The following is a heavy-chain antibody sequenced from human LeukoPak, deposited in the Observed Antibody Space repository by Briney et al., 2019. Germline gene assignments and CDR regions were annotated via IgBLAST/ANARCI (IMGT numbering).Heavy chain of an antibody. D-gene: IGHD2-2*01. CDR1: GFTFSSYE. CDR3: AREGYCSSTSCYDYKDFDY. Sequence: TGGSLRLSCAASGFTFSSYEMNWVRQAPGKGLEWVSYISSSGSTIYCADSAKGRFTISRDNAKNSLYLQMNSLRAEDTALYYCAREGYCSSTSCYDYKDFDYWGQGTLVTVSS. CDR2: ISSSGSTI. J-gene: IGHJ4*02. V-gene: IGHV3-48*03.